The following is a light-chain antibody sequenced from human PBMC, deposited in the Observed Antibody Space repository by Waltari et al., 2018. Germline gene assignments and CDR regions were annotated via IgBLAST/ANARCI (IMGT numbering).Light chain of an antibody. CDR3: QQSYSYWYT. CDR1: QSISSY. J-gene: IGKJ2*01. V-gene: IGKV1-39*01. Sequence: DIQMTQSPSSLSDSVGDRVTITCRASQSISSYLNWYQEKPGKAPRLLIYAASSLQSGVPSRFSGRGSGTDFTLTISSLQPEDFATYYCQQSYSYWYTFGQGTKLEIK. CDR2: AAS.